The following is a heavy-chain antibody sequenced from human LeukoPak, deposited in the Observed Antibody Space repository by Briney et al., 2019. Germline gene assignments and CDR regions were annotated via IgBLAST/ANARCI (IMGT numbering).Heavy chain of an antibody. CDR2: IYYSGST. D-gene: IGHD1-7*01. CDR1: GGSVSRYY. V-gene: IGHV4-59*02. Sequence: SETLSLTCTVSGGSVSRYYWSWIRQPPGKGLEWIGYIYYSGSTKYNPSLKSRVTISVDASKTQFSLKLNSVTAADTAVYYCARGSRELYYFDYWGQGTLVTVSS. J-gene: IGHJ4*02. CDR3: ARGSRELYYFDY.